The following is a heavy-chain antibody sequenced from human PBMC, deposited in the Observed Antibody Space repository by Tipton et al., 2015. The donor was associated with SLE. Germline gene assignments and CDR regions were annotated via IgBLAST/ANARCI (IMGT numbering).Heavy chain of an antibody. D-gene: IGHD3-22*01. V-gene: IGHV4-34*10. CDR1: GGSFSDYY. CDR3: ARGFRYSSGPGAY. J-gene: IGHJ4*02. CDR2: INHTGGT. Sequence: TLSLTCAVYGGSFSDYYWSWIRQTPGEGLEWIGEINHTGGTNYNPSLESRVTMSVDTSKNQFSLKLTSVTAADTAVYYCARGFRYSSGPGAYWGQGTLVTVSS.